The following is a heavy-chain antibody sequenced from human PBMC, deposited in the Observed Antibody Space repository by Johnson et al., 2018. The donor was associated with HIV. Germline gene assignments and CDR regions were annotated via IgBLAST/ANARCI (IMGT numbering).Heavy chain of an antibody. Sequence: EMQLVESGGGLIQPGGSLRLSCAASGFTVSSNYMSWARQAPGKGLEWVSVIYSGGRTYYADSVKGRFTISRDNSKNTLYLQMNSLRAEDTAVYYCARDGQDRDDAFDIWGQGTMVTVSS. J-gene: IGHJ3*02. V-gene: IGHV3-53*01. CDR3: ARDGQDRDDAFDI. CDR1: GFTVSSNY. D-gene: IGHD3-22*01. CDR2: IYSGGRT.